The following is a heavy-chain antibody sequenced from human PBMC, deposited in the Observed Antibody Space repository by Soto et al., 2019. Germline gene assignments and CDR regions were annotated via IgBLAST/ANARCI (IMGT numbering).Heavy chain of an antibody. V-gene: IGHV3-30*18. D-gene: IGHD2-15*01. CDR2: ISYDGSHK. J-gene: IGHJ4*02. CDR1: GFTFSNYG. Sequence: QVQLVESGGGVVQPGRSLRLSCAGSGFTFSNYGLHWVRQAPGKGLEWVAVISYDGSHKYYADSVKGRFTISRDNSTNMLYLQMDSLRAEDTAVYYCAKDGAPRYCCRSSCHPAGAYWGQGTLVTVSS. CDR3: AKDGAPRYCCRSSCHPAGAY.